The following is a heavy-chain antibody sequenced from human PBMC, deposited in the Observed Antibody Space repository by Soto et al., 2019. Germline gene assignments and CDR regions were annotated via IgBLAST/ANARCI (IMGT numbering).Heavy chain of an antibody. CDR3: AFWSGLPDFDY. J-gene: IGHJ4*02. CDR2: ISTFNENT. Sequence: QVQLVQSGPEVKKPGASVKVSCKASGYTFTTFGISWVRQAPGQGLEWMGWISTFNENTHYAQKFQDRVTLTTDTATGTVFMDLRSLRSDDTAVYYCAFWSGLPDFDYWGQGTLVTVSS. CDR1: GYTFTTFG. D-gene: IGHD3-3*01. V-gene: IGHV1-18*01.